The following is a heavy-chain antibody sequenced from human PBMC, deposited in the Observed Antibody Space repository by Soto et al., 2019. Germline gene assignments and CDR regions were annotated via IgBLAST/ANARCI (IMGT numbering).Heavy chain of an antibody. CDR1: GSTFSDYA. V-gene: IGHV3-23*01. D-gene: IGHD1-26*01. Sequence: PGGSLNPSCPALGSTFSDYAMSWVRQAPGKGLEWVSSISSGGGSPYYAGSVKGRFTITRNNSKNTLFLQMNSLRAEDTAVYYCAKGDGRIVPRHFDYWGQGTLVTVSS. CDR3: AKGDGRIVPRHFDY. J-gene: IGHJ4*02. CDR2: ISSGGGSP.